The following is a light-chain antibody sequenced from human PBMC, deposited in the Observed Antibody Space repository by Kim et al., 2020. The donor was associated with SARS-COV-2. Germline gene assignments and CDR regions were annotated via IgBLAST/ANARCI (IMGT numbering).Light chain of an antibody. Sequence: VALGQTARISCGRNNIGSKNVHWYQQKPGQVPVLVIYRNSNRPSGIPERFSGSNSENTATLTISRAQAGDEADYYCQVWDSSTAVVFGGGTQLTVL. J-gene: IGLJ2*01. CDR1: NIGSKN. V-gene: IGLV3-9*01. CDR2: RNS. CDR3: QVWDSSTAVV.